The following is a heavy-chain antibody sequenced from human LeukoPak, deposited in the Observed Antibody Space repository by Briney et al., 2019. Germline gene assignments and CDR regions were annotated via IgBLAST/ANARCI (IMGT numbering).Heavy chain of an antibody. D-gene: IGHD3-22*01. CDR1: GGTFSSYA. J-gene: IGHJ4*02. CDR3: ARSYDSSGYYYVPGY. Sequence: VASVKVSCKASGGTFSSYAISWVRQAPGQGLEWMGIINPSGGSTSYAQKFRGRVTMTRDTSTSTVYMELSSLRSEDTAVYYCARSYDSSGYYYVPGYWGQGTLVTVSS. CDR2: INPSGGST. V-gene: IGHV1-46*01.